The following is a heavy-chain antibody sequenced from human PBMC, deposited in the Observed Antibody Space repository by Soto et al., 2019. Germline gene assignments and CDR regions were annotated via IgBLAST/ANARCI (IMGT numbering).Heavy chain of an antibody. CDR1: GFSLSTSGVG. D-gene: IGHD3-3*01. V-gene: IGHV2-5*02. CDR3: AHSTTIFGVVTTDRNFDY. Sequence: SGPTLVNPTQTLTLTCTFSGFSLSTSGVGVGWIRQPPGKALEWLALIYWDDDKRYSPSLKSRLTITKDTSKNQVVLTMTNMDPVDTATYYCAHSTTIFGVVTTDRNFDYWGQGTLVTVSS. CDR2: IYWDDDK. J-gene: IGHJ4*02.